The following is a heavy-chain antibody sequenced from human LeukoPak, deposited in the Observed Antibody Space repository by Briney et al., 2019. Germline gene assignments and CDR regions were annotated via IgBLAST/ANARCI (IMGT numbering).Heavy chain of an antibody. CDR2: INPSGGST. V-gene: IGHV1-46*03. J-gene: IGHJ3*02. Sequence: ASVKVSCKASGYTFTSYYMHWVRQAPGQVLEWMGIINPSGGSTSYAQKFQGRVTMTRDTSTSTVYMELSSLRSGDTAVYYCALSVRGMTTVTTDAFDIWGQGTMVTVSS. D-gene: IGHD4-4*01. CDR3: ALSVRGMTTVTTDAFDI. CDR1: GYTFTSYY.